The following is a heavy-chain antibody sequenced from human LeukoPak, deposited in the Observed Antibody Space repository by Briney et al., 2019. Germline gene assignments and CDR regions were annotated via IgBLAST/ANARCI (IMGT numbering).Heavy chain of an antibody. CDR2: IYYSGST. Sequence: PSETLSLTCTVSGGSISSHYWSWIRQPPGKGLEWIGYIYYSGSTNYNPSLKSRVTISVDTSKNQFSLKLSSVTAADTAVYYCATGSGSLNWFDPWGQGTLVTVSS. D-gene: IGHD3-10*01. J-gene: IGHJ5*02. V-gene: IGHV4-59*11. CDR1: GGSISSHY. CDR3: ATGSGSLNWFDP.